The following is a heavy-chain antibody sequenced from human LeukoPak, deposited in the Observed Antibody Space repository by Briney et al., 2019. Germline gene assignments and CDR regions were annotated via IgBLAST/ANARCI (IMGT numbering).Heavy chain of an antibody. Sequence: SETLSLTCTVSGYSITRGYYWGWIRQPPGKGLEWIGSIYHSGSTYYNPSLKSRVVISVDTSKNQFSLKLNSVIAADTAVYYCARSGPYYYYYMDVWGKGTTVTVS. V-gene: IGHV4-38-2*02. D-gene: IGHD3-10*01. CDR3: ARSGPYYYYYMDV. CDR1: GYSITRGYY. J-gene: IGHJ6*03. CDR2: IYHSGST.